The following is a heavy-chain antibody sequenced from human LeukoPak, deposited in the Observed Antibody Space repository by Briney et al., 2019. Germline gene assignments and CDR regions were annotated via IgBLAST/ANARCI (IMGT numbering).Heavy chain of an antibody. Sequence: ASVKVSCKVSGYTLTELSMHWVQQAPGKGLEWMGGFDPEDGETIYAQKFQGRVTMTEDTSTDTAYMELSSLRSEDTAVYYCATLRDSSGYYSEDFDYWGQGTLVTVSS. V-gene: IGHV1-24*01. J-gene: IGHJ4*02. CDR3: ATLRDSSGYYSEDFDY. CDR1: GYTLTELS. D-gene: IGHD3-22*01. CDR2: FDPEDGET.